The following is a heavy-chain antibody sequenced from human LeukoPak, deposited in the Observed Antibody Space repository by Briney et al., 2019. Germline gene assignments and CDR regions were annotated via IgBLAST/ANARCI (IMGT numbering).Heavy chain of an antibody. D-gene: IGHD3-3*01. CDR2: INSDGSST. V-gene: IGHV3-74*01. J-gene: IGHJ3*02. CDR1: GFTFSSYW. CDR3: ARSATDAFDI. Sequence: GGSLRLSCAASGFTFSSYWMHWVRQAPGKGLVWVSRINSDGSSTSYVDSVKGRFTISRDNAENTLYLQMNRLKAEDTAVYYCARSATDAFDIWGQGTMVTVSS.